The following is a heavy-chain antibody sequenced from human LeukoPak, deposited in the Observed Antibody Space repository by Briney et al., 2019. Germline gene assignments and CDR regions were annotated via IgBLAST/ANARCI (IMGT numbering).Heavy chain of an antibody. CDR1: GFTLSSYA. V-gene: IGHV3-23*01. J-gene: IGHJ4*02. CDR2: ISGSGGSI. Sequence: GGSLRLSCAASGFTLSSYAMSWLRQAPGKGLEWVSAISGSGGSIYYADSVKSRFTISRDNSKNTLYLQMNSLRAEDTAVYYCAKELSPRYYYDSSGFFDYWGQGTLVTVSS. D-gene: IGHD3-22*01. CDR3: AKELSPRYYYDSSGFFDY.